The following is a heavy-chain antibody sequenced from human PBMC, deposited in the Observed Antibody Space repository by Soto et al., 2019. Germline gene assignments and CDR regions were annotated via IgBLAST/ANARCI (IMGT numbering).Heavy chain of an antibody. CDR3: DFLYYDFWSGYLDY. J-gene: IGHJ4*02. CDR2: ISGSGGST. V-gene: IGHV3-23*01. D-gene: IGHD3-3*01. CDR1: GFTFSSYA. Sequence: GGSLRLSCAASGFTFSSYAMSWVRQAPGKGLEWVSAISGSGGSTYYADSVKGRFTISRDNSKNTLYLQMNSLRAEDTAVYYCDFLYYDFWSGYLDYWGQGTLVTVSS.